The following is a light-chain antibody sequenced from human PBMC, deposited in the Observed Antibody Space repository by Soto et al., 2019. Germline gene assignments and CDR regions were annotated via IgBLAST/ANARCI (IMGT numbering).Light chain of an antibody. CDR3: QQYNSWPLT. J-gene: IGKJ4*01. CDR1: QRVSSN. CDR2: GAS. V-gene: IGKV3-15*01. Sequence: EIVMTQSPATLSVSPGERATLFCRASQRVSSNLAWCQQKPGQAPRLLIYGASTRATGVPARFSGSGSGTEFTLTISSLQSEDVAVYYCQQYNSWPLTFGGGTKVEIK.